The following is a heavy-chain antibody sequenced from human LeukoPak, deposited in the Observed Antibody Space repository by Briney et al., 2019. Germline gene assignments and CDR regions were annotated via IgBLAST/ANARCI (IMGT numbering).Heavy chain of an antibody. CDR1: GFTFSNAW. D-gene: IGHD7-27*01. CDR2: IESKTDGGTT. CDR3: TTDTSGDDY. Sequence: GGSLRLSCAASGFTFSNAWMSWVRQAPGKGLKWVGRIESKTDGGTTDYAAPVKGRFTISRDDSKNTLYLQMNSLKTEDTAVYYCTTDTSGDDYWGQGTLVTASS. J-gene: IGHJ4*02. V-gene: IGHV3-15*04.